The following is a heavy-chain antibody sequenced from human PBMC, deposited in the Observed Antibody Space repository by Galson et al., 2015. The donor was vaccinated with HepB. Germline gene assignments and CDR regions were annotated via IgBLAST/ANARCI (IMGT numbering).Heavy chain of an antibody. V-gene: IGHV4-31*03. CDR3: AEGDRPRGIFGI. D-gene: IGHD3-10*01. Sequence: TLSLTCTVSGGSVNTIGSYWSWIRQHPGKGLEWVGYIFFSGSTYYNPSLKSRVTISLDTSKTQFSLNLRSVTAADTAVYYCAEGDRPRGIFGIWGRGSMVTVSS. J-gene: IGHJ3*02. CDR1: GGSVNTIGSY. CDR2: IFFSGST.